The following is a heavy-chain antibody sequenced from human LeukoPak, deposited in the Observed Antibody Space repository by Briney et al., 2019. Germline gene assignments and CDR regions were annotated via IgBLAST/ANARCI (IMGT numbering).Heavy chain of an antibody. CDR1: GFTFSTYA. CDR2: ISYDAKNE. Sequence: GRSLRLSCAASGFTFSTYAMHWVRQAPGKGLEWVTVISYDAKNEYYADSVRGRFTISGDNSKNTLYLQMNSLRPDDTAVYYCAVGGSGWFFDYWGQGTLVTVSS. D-gene: IGHD6-19*01. J-gene: IGHJ4*02. V-gene: IGHV3-30*04. CDR3: AVGGSGWFFDY.